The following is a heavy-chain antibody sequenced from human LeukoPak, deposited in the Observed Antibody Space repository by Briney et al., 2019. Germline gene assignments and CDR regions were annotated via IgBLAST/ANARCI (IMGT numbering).Heavy chain of an antibody. Sequence: SQTLSLTCAVSGGSISSGGYSWSWIRQPPGKGLEWIGYIYHSGSTYYNPSLKSRVTISVDRSKNQFSLKLSSVTAADTAVYYCAREALQPYAFDIWGQGTMVTVSS. V-gene: IGHV4-30-2*01. J-gene: IGHJ3*02. CDR3: AREALQPYAFDI. CDR2: IYHSGST. CDR1: GGSISSGGYS.